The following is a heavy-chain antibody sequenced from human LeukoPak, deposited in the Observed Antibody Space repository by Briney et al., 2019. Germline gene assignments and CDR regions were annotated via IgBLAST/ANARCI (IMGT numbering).Heavy chain of an antibody. Sequence: ASVKVSCKASGYTFTGYYMHWVRQAPGQGLEWMGRINPNSGGTNYAQKFQGRVTMTRDTSISTAYMELSRLRSDDPAVYYCARVGWPLEYAFDIWGQGTMVTVSS. D-gene: IGHD1-26*01. J-gene: IGHJ3*02. CDR1: GYTFTGYY. CDR2: INPNSGGT. V-gene: IGHV1-2*06. CDR3: ARVGWPLEYAFDI.